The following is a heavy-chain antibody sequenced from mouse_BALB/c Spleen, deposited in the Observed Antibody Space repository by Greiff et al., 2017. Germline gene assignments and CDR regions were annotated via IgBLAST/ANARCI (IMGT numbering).Heavy chain of an antibody. CDR2: ISYSGST. D-gene: IGHD1-1*01. Sequence: EVHLVESGPSLVKPSQTLSLTCSVTGDSITSGYWNWIRKFPGNKLEYMGYISYSGSTYYNPSLKSRISITRDTSKNQYYLQLNSVTTEDTATYYCARGDYYGSSYLAWFAYWGQGTLVTVSA. CDR1: GDSITSGY. V-gene: IGHV3-8*02. CDR3: ARGDYYGSSYLAWFAY. J-gene: IGHJ3*01.